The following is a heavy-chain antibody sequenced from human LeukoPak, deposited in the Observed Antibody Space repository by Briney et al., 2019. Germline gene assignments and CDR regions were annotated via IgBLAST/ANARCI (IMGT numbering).Heavy chain of an antibody. Sequence: GGSLRLSCAASGFTFSSYAMSWVRQAPGKGLEWVAFIRYDGSNKYYADSVKGRFTISRDNSKNTLYLQMNSLRAEDTAVYYCAKEGQEYQLLYYYYYMDVWGKGTTVTVSS. J-gene: IGHJ6*03. CDR1: GFTFSSYA. CDR2: IRYDGSNK. D-gene: IGHD2-2*01. CDR3: AKEGQEYQLLYYYYYMDV. V-gene: IGHV3-30*02.